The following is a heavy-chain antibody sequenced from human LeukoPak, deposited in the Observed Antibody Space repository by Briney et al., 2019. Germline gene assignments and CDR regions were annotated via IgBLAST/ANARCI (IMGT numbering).Heavy chain of an antibody. D-gene: IGHD6-13*01. CDR2: ISWNSGNM. V-gene: IGHV3-9*01. J-gene: IGHJ2*01. Sequence: GGSLRLSCSPSGFMFNDYALHWVRQAPGKGLEWVSSISWNSGNMYYVDSVKGRFTISRDNAKNSLSLQMNSLKPEDTALYYCAKGPGLGAGKRYLDLWGRGTLVIVSS. CDR3: AKGPGLGAGKRYLDL. CDR1: GFMFNDYA.